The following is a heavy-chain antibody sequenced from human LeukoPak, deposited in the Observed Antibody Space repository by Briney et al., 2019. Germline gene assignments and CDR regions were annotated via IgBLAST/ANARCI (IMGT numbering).Heavy chain of an antibody. CDR1: GFTFINYG. J-gene: IGHJ3*02. CDR3: ARDGRAVNPFNAFDI. CDR2: IWYDGTDK. V-gene: IGHV3-33*01. D-gene: IGHD4-17*01. Sequence: GRSLRLSCAASGFTFINYGIHWVRQAPGKGLEWVAVIWYDGTDKYYADSVKGRFTISRDNSKNTLHLQMNSLRGEDTAVYYCARDGRAVNPFNAFDIWGQGTVVTVSS.